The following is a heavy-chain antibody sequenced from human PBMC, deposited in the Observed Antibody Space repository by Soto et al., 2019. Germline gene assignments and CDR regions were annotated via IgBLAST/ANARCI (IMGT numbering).Heavy chain of an antibody. Sequence: PGGSLTLSCAASGFPFSSYAMSWVRQAPGKGLEWVSAISGSGGSTYYADSVKGRFTISRDNSKNTLYLQMNSLRAEDTAVYYCAKSVGSSWFYYGMDVWGQGTTVTVSS. CDR2: ISGSGGST. CDR1: GFPFSSYA. CDR3: AKSVGSSWFYYGMDV. D-gene: IGHD6-13*01. J-gene: IGHJ6*02. V-gene: IGHV3-23*01.